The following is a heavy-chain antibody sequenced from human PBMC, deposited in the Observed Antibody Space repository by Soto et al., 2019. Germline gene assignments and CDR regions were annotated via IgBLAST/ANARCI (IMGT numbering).Heavy chain of an antibody. J-gene: IGHJ4*02. D-gene: IGHD4-17*01. CDR1: GFTFSSYA. CDR2: ISGSGGST. CDR3: AKGRASPTVTSRADY. Sequence: EVQLLESGGGLVQPGGSLRLSCAASGFTFSSYAMTWVRQAPGKGLEWVSSISGSGGSTYYADSVKGRFTISRDNSKNTLYLQMNSLRADDTAVYYCAKGRASPTVTSRADYWGQGTLVTVSS. V-gene: IGHV3-23*01.